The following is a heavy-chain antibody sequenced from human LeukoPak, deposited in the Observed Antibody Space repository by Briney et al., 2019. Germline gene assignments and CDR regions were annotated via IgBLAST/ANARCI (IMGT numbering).Heavy chain of an antibody. V-gene: IGHV3-7*01. CDR1: GFTFSSYF. CDR2: IKQDGSDK. D-gene: IGHD5-24*01. J-gene: IGHJ4*02. CDR3: ARAGGERWLQSVDF. Sequence: PGGSLRLSCAASGFTFSSYFMVWVRQAPGKGLEWVANIKQDGSDKYYADSVKGRFTISRDNAKNSLYLEMNSLRAEDTAVYYCARAGGERWLQSVDFWGQGTLVTVSS.